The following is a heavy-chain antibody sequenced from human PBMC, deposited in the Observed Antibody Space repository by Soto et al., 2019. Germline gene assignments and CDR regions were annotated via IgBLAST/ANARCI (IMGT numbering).Heavy chain of an antibody. V-gene: IGHV3-48*02. Sequence: EVQLVGSGGGLVQPGGSLRLSCAASGITFSTYNMNWVRQAPGKGLEWVSYISSSSSTIYYADSVKGRFTISRDNAKNSLYLQMNSLRDEDTAVYYCARAISGSNPNWGQGTLVTVSS. D-gene: IGHD3-10*01. CDR3: ARAISGSNPN. CDR2: ISSSSSTI. J-gene: IGHJ4*02. CDR1: GITFSTYN.